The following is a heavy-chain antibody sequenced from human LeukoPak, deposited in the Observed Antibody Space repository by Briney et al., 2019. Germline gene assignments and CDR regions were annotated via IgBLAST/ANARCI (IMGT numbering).Heavy chain of an antibody. CDR3: AKGIAVASYYFDY. J-gene: IGHJ4*02. CDR2: ISGSGGST. Sequence: GGSLRLSCAASGFTFSSYAMGWVRQAPGKGLEWVSDISGSGGSTYYADSVKGRFTISKDNSKNTLYLQMNSLRAEDTAVYYCAKGIAVASYYFDYWGRGTLVTVSS. D-gene: IGHD6-19*01. V-gene: IGHV3-23*01. CDR1: GFTFSSYA.